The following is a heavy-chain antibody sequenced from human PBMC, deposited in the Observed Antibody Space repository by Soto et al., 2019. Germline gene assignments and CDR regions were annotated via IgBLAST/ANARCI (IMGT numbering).Heavy chain of an antibody. D-gene: IGHD3-10*01. V-gene: IGHV3-23*01. CDR1: GFTFSSYA. J-gene: IGHJ6*03. Sequence: EVQLLESGGGLVQPGGSLRLSCAASGFTFSSYAMSWVRQAPGKGLEWVSAISGSGGSTYYADSGKGRFTISRDNSKNTLYLQMNSLRAEDTAVYYCAGRGGGGDYYYYMDVWGKGTTVTVSS. CDR3: AGRGGGGDYYYYMDV. CDR2: ISGSGGST.